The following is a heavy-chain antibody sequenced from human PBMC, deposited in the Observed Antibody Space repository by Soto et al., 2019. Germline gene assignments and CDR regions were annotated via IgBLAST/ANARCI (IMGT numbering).Heavy chain of an antibody. CDR3: AKDASYGITSFDL. J-gene: IGHJ2*01. V-gene: IGHV3-23*01. CDR2: ISGSGGST. CDR1: GFTFSSYA. Sequence: PGGSLRLSCAASGFTFSSYAMSWVRQAPGKGLEWVSTISGSGGSTYYADSVKGRFTISRDNSKNTLYLQMNSLRAEDTALYYCAKDASYGITSFDLCGRGTLVTSPQ. D-gene: IGHD3-10*01.